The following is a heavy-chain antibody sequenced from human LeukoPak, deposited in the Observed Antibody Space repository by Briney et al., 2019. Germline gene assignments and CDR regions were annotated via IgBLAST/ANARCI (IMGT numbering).Heavy chain of an antibody. D-gene: IGHD2-2*02. J-gene: IGHJ5*02. V-gene: IGHV1-2*02. CDR2: INPNSGGT. CDR1: GYTFTGYY. Sequence: GASVKVSCKASGYTFTGYYMHWVRQAPGQGLEWMGWINPNSGGTNYAQKFQGRVTMTRDTSISTAYMELSRLRSDDTAVYYCARDSSRVPAAIWFDPWGQGTLVTVSS. CDR3: ARDSSRVPAAIWFDP.